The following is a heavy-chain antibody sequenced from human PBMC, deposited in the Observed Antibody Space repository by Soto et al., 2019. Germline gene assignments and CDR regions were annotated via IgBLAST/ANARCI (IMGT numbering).Heavy chain of an antibody. CDR2: ISAYNGNT. D-gene: IGHD3-3*01. CDR1: GYTFTSYG. Sequence: ASVKVSCKASGYTFTSYGISWVRQAPGQGLEWMGWISAYNGNTNYAQKLQGRVTMTRDTSISTAYMELSSLRSEDTAVYYCARGFLGTIVGVVINAHYMDVWGKGTTVTVTS. V-gene: IGHV1-18*01. J-gene: IGHJ6*03. CDR3: ARGFLGTIVGVVINAHYMDV.